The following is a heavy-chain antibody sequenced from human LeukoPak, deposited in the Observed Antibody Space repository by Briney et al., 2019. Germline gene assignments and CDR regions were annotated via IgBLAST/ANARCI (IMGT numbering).Heavy chain of an antibody. D-gene: IGHD2-2*01. CDR1: GGSISSGSYY. J-gene: IGHJ6*03. V-gene: IGHV4-61*02. CDR3: ARDHEVVPSYYSMDV. Sequence: SQTLSLTCTVSGGSISSGSYYWSWIRQPAGKGLEWIGRIYTSGSTNYNPSLKSRVTISVDTSKNQFSLKLSSVTAADTAVHYCARDHEVVPSYYSMDVWGKGTTVTVSS. CDR2: IYTSGST.